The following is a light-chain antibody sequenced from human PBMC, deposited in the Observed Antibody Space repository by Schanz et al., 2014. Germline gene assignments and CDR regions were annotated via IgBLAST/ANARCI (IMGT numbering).Light chain of an antibody. Sequence: QSALTQPASVSGSPGQSITISCTGTSSDVGSYNLVSWYQQHPGKAPKLMIYEGSKRPSGVSNRFSGSKSGNTASLTISGLQAEDEADYYCSSYASTITWVFGGGTKLTVL. CDR3: SSYASTITWV. J-gene: IGLJ3*02. CDR2: EGS. V-gene: IGLV2-14*02. CDR1: SSDVGSYNL.